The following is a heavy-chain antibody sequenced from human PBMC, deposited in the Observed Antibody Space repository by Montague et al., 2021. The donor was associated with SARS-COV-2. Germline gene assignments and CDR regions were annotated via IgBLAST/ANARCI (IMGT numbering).Heavy chain of an antibody. Sequence: SETLSLTCTVSGGSISSYYWSWIRQPPGKGLQWIGYGNNNESTNCNTSLKSQITLSIDTSKNQFSLKLTSVTAADTAVYYYARGGGDSAYYYYYAMDVWGQGTTVTVSS. J-gene: IGHJ6*02. CDR3: ARGGGDSAYYYYYAMDV. V-gene: IGHV4-59*01. D-gene: IGHD2-21*02. CDR2: GNNNEST. CDR1: GGSISSYY.